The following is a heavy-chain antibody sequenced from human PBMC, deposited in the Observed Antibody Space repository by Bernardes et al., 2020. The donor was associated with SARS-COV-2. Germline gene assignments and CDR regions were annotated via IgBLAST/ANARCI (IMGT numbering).Heavy chain of an antibody. D-gene: IGHD6-19*01. J-gene: IGHJ4*02. V-gene: IGHV3-66*01. Sequence: GGSLRLSCAVSGFTVSSNYMSWVRQAPGKGLEWVSIIYSGSSIYYADSVKGRFTISRDNAKNSLYLQMHSLRADDTAVYYCAKLGAVAGFDYWGQGTLVTVSS. CDR3: AKLGAVAGFDY. CDR1: GFTVSSNY. CDR2: IYSGSSI.